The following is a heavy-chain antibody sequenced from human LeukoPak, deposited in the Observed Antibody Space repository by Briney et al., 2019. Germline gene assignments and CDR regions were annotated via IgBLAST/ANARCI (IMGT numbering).Heavy chain of an antibody. D-gene: IGHD6-19*01. CDR1: GGFISNYF. CDR3: ARGDSGSAEYFQH. V-gene: IGHV4-59*01. J-gene: IGHJ1*01. Sequence: SETLSLTCTVSGGFISNYFWSWIRQPPGKGLEWIGHVYYSGTTNYNPSLKSRVTISVDTSKNQFSLKLSSVTAADTAVYYCARGDSGSAEYFQHWGQGTLVTVSS. CDR2: VYYSGTT.